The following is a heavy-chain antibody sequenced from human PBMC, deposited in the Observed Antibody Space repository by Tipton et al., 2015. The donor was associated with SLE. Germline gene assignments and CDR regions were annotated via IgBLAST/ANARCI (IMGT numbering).Heavy chain of an antibody. CDR1: GGSISSYY. D-gene: IGHD6-13*01. Sequence: AGLVKPSETLSLTCTVSGGSISSYYWSWIRQPPGKGLEWIGEINHSGSTNYNPSLKSRVTISVDTSKNQFSLKLSSVTAADTAVYYCARGYSSSEGWFDPWGQGTLVTVSS. V-gene: IGHV4-34*01. J-gene: IGHJ5*02. CDR2: INHSGST. CDR3: ARGYSSSEGWFDP.